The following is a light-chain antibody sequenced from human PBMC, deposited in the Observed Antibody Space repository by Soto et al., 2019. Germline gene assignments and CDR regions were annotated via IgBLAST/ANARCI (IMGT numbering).Light chain of an antibody. CDR3: QHYYNHPWT. J-gene: IGKJ1*01. Sequence: AVLLTQSPSSFSASTGDRATITCRASQDIHNYLAWYQQVPGKAPKLLLYAASILQTGVPSRFSGSGSGTDFTLTIDVLQSEDFATYFCQHYYNHPWTFGQGTTVE. CDR2: AAS. CDR1: QDIHNY. V-gene: IGKV1-8*01.